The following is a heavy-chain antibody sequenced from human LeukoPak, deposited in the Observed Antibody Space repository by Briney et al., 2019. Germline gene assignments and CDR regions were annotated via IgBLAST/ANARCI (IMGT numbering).Heavy chain of an antibody. CDR3: ASPGLGY. J-gene: IGHJ4*02. V-gene: IGHV3-48*04. CDR1: GFTFSSYS. Sequence: GGSLRLSCAASGFTFSSYSMNWVRQAPGKGLEWVSYINSSSSTIFYADSVKGRFTISRDDAKNSLYLQMNSLRAEDTAVYYCASPGLGYWGQGTLVTVSS. CDR2: INSSSSTI. D-gene: IGHD1-14*01.